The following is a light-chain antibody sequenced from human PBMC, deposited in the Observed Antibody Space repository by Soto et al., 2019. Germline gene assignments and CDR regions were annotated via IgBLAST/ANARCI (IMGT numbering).Light chain of an antibody. J-gene: IGKJ2*01. Sequence: EIVMTQSPATLSVYLGERATLSCRASQNVGNNLAWYQQKPGQAPRLLIYGATTRATGLPARFSGSGSGTDFTLTISSLQSEDFAVYYCQHYNNWPPYTFGQGTKVEIK. V-gene: IGKV3-15*01. CDR1: QNVGNN. CDR3: QHYNNWPPYT. CDR2: GAT.